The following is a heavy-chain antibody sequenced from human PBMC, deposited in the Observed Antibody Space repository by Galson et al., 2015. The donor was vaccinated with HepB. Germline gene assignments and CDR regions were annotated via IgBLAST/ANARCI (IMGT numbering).Heavy chain of an antibody. J-gene: IGHJ4*02. D-gene: IGHD1-26*01. Sequence: SLRLSCAASGFTFSSYSMNWVRQAPGKGLEWVSSISRSSSYIYYADSLKGRFTISRDNAKKSLYLQMNSLRAEDTAVYYCATDSGFWGFDNWGQGTLVTVSS. CDR3: ATDSGFWGFDN. V-gene: IGHV3-21*01. CDR2: ISRSSSYI. CDR1: GFTFSSYS.